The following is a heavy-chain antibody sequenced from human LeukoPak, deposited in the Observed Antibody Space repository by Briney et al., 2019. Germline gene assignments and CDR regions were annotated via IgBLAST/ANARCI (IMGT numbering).Heavy chain of an antibody. CDR3: ARDQYYYDSSGYSTDLGY. Sequence: GGSLRLSCAASGFTFSSYWMHWVRHAPGKGLVWVSRINSDGSSTSYADSVKGRFTISRDNAKNTLYLQMNSLRAEDTAVYYCARDQYYYDSSGYSTDLGYWGQGTLVTVSS. V-gene: IGHV3-74*01. CDR2: INSDGSST. J-gene: IGHJ4*02. D-gene: IGHD3-22*01. CDR1: GFTFSSYW.